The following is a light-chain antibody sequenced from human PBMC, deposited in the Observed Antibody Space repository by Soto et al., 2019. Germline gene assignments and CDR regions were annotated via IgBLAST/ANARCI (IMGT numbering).Light chain of an antibody. CDR2: GAS. CDR1: QSVSSN. J-gene: IGKJ1*01. Sequence: EIVMTQSPATLSVSPGERATLSCRASQSVSSNLAWYQQKPGQAPRLLIYGASTRATGIPARFSGSGSGKEFTLTICSLQSEDFAVYYCQQYNNWPPRFGQGTKVDIK. V-gene: IGKV3-15*01. CDR3: QQYNNWPPR.